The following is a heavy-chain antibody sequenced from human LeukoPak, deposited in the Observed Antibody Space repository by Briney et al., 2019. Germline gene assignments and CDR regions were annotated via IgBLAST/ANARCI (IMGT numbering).Heavy chain of an antibody. CDR2: ISGSGDNT. Sequence: GGSLRLSCAASGFTFNTYAMSWVRQGPGKGLEWVSSISGSGDNTLYEDSVKGRFTISRDNSKNTLYLQMNSLRAEDTAVYYCAKQIYYYYGMDVWGQGTTVTVSS. J-gene: IGHJ6*02. CDR1: GFTFNTYA. CDR3: AKQIYYYYGMDV. V-gene: IGHV3-23*01.